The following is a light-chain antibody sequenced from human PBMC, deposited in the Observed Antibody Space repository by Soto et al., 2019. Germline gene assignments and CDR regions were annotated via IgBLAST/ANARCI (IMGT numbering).Light chain of an antibody. CDR3: QQYNNWPIT. CDR1: QTVSSS. V-gene: IGKV3D-15*01. Sequence: EVVMTQSPGTLSVSPGESATLSCRASQTVSSSLAWYQQKPGQAPRLLIYEVSNRATGIPARFSGSGSGTEFTLTISSLQSEDFAVYYCQQYNNWPITFGQGTRLEIK. J-gene: IGKJ5*01. CDR2: EVS.